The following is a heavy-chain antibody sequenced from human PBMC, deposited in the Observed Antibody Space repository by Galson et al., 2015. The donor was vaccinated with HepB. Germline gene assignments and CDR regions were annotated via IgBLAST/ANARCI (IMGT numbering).Heavy chain of an antibody. D-gene: IGHD6-19*01. CDR2: ISSSSSTI. CDR3: ASLFARVSSPIAVAKYYYGMDV. Sequence: SLRLSCAASGFTFSSYSMNWVRQAPGKGLEWVSYISSSSSTIYYADSVKGRFTISRDNAKNSLYLQMNSLRDEDTAVYYCASLFARVSSPIAVAKYYYGMDVWGQGTTVTVSS. CDR1: GFTFSSYS. V-gene: IGHV3-48*02. J-gene: IGHJ6*02.